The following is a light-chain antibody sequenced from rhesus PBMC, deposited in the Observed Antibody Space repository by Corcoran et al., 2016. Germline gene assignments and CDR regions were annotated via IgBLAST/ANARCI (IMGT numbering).Light chain of an antibody. V-gene: IGKV3-17*03. CDR2: RTS. CDR1: SSVSTS. Sequence: EIVLTQSPTSMAVSQGERVTISCTASSSVSTSYLHWYQQKPEFTPRLLVYRTSSLSSGVPARFSGSGSGTSYTLTICSIEAEDAANYYCQQENSLPLTFGGGTKVEIK. J-gene: IGKJ4*01. CDR3: QQENSLPLT.